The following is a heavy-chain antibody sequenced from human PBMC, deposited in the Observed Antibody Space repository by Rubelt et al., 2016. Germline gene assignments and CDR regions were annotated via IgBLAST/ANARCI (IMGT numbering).Heavy chain of an antibody. CDR2: IYYSGST. CDR3: ARGLFPGIAGLCC. CDR1: GGSISNYY. Sequence: ESGPGLVKPSETLSLTCTVSGGSISNYYWSWIRQPPGDGLEWIGYIYYSGSTKYNPSLMSRLTISVDTSKNQFSLKLSSVTAADTAVYYCARGLFPGIAGLCCWGQGTLVTVSS. D-gene: IGHD6-13*01. V-gene: IGHV4-59*08. J-gene: IGHJ4*02.